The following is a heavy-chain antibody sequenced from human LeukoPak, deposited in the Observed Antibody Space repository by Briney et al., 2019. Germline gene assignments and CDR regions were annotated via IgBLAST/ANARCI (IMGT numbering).Heavy chain of an antibody. V-gene: IGHV1-18*01. J-gene: IGHJ5*02. CDR3: ARAKGQFWLRRPDWFDP. Sequence: RRASVKVSCKASGYTFTSYGISWVRQAPGQGLEWMGWISAYNGNTNYAQKLQGRVTMTTDTSTSTAYMELRSLRSDDTAVYYCARAKGQFWLRRPDWFDPWGQGTLVTVSS. CDR2: ISAYNGNT. D-gene: IGHD3-3*02. CDR1: GYTFTSYG.